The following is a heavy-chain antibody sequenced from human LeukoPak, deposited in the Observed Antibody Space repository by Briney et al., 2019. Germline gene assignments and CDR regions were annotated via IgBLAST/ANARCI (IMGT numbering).Heavy chain of an antibody. CDR2: ISSSSSYI. D-gene: IGHD4-23*01. CDR1: GFTFGSYS. J-gene: IGHJ4*02. V-gene: IGHV3-21*04. CDR3: ARGDYGGIPDDY. Sequence: GGSLRLSCAASGFTFGSYSMNWVRQAPGKGLEWVSSISSSSSYIYYADSVKGRFTISRDNAKNSLYLQMNSLRAEDTAVYYCARGDYGGIPDDYWGQGTLVTVSS.